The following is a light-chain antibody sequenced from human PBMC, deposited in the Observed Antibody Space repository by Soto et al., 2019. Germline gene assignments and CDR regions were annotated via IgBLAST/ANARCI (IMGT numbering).Light chain of an antibody. CDR1: HIVDTS. CDR2: AAS. J-gene: IGKJ2*01. CDR3: QQTHSIPPT. Sequence: DLQMTQSPSSLSASVGDRVTVTCRTRHIVDTSLNWYQQKPGKAPKLLIYAASSVQSGVPARLSGSGSATFFTLTIHNLQPDDVATYFCQQTHSIPPTFGPGTKV. V-gene: IGKV1-39*01.